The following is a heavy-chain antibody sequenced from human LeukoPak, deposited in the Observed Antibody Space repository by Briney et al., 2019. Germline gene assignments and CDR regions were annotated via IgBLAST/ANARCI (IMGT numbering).Heavy chain of an antibody. CDR1: GFTFSRYA. CDR3: VRDGVGAPPFGY. D-gene: IGHD1-26*01. CDR2: IKGDGSST. J-gene: IGHJ4*02. Sequence: GGSLRLSCATSGFTFSRYAMHWVRQAPGKGLVWVSRIKGDGSSTSYADSVKGRFTISRDNAKNTLFLQMNSLRAEDTAVYYCVRDGVGAPPFGYWGQGALVTVSS. V-gene: IGHV3-74*01.